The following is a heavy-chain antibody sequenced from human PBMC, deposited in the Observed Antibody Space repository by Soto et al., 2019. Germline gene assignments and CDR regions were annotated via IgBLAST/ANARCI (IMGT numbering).Heavy chain of an antibody. CDR1: GYSFTSYW. CDR2: IDPSDSYS. J-gene: IGHJ4*02. CDR3: ARHKDGTIDDY. D-gene: IGHD2-8*01. Sequence: SLKISCKGSGYSFTSYWIIWVRQMPGKRLEWMGRIDPSDSYSNYSPSFQGHVTISADKSISTAYLQWSSLKASDPAMYYCARHKDGTIDDYWGQGTLVTVSS. V-gene: IGHV5-10-1*01.